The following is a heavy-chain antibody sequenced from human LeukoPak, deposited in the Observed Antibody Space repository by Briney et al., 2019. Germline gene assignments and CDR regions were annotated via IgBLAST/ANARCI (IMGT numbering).Heavy chain of an antibody. J-gene: IGHJ6*03. CDR1: GYSISSGYY. V-gene: IGHV4-38-2*02. D-gene: IGHD6-13*01. CDR3: ARVSGYSSSWYVPYPDYYYYYYMDV. CDR2: IYHSGST. Sequence: KASETLSLTCSVSGYSISSGYYWGWIRQPPGKGLEWIGIIYHSGSTYYNPSLKSRVTISVDTSKNQFSLKLSSVTAADTAVYYCARVSGYSSSWYVPYPDYYYYYYMDVWGKGTTVTISS.